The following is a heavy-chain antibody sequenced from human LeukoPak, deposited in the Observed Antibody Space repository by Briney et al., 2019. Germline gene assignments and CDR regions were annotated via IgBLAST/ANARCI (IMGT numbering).Heavy chain of an antibody. J-gene: IGHJ4*02. CDR1: GYTFTGYH. Sequence: ASVKVSCKASGYTFTGYHIHWVRQAPGQGLEWMGWINPNSGGTSYAQKFQDRVAMTRDTSSSTAYMELSRLRSDDTAVYYCARENYGSGTDYWGQGTLVTVSS. D-gene: IGHD3-10*01. CDR3: ARENYGSGTDY. CDR2: INPNSGGT. V-gene: IGHV1-2*02.